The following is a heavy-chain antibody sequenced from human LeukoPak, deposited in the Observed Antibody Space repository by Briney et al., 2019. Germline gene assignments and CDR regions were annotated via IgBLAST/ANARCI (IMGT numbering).Heavy chain of an antibody. CDR1: GFTFSSYA. Sequence: GGSLRLSCAASGFTFSSYAMHWVRQAPGKGLEWVAVISYDGSNKYYADSVKGRFTISRDNSKSTLYLQMNSLRAEDTAVYYCARDGEEGYCSSTSCYAEDFDYWGQGTLVTVSS. CDR3: ARDGEEGYCSSTSCYAEDFDY. D-gene: IGHD2-2*01. J-gene: IGHJ4*02. V-gene: IGHV3-30*04. CDR2: ISYDGSNK.